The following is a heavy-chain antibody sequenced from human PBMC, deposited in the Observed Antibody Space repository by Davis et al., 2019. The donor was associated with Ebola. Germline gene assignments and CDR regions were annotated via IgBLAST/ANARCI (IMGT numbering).Heavy chain of an antibody. CDR2: TYYNSKWYN. V-gene: IGHV6-1*01. J-gene: IGHJ6*02. D-gene: IGHD1-26*01. CDR1: GDCLSSGG. CDR3: VRGWGRTGLGV. Sequence: HSQTLSLTCAISGDCLSSGGWNWISQSPSRGLEWLGRTYYNSKWYNDYAVSVKSRITINPDTSKNQFSLQLNSVTPEDTAVYYCVRGWGRTGLGVWGQGTTVTVSS.